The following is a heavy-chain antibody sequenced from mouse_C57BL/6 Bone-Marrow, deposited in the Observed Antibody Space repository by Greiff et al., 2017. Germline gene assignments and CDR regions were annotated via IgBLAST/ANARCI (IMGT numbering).Heavy chain of an antibody. Sequence: QVQLQQSGPELVKPGASVKLSCKASGYTFTSYDINWVQQRPGQGLEWIGWIYPRDGSTKYHEKFKGKATLTVDTSSSTAYMELHSLTSEDSAVYFCARSDYYGRAWFAYWGQGTLVTVSA. J-gene: IGHJ3*01. D-gene: IGHD1-1*01. CDR3: ARSDYYGRAWFAY. V-gene: IGHV1-85*01. CDR1: GYTFTSYD. CDR2: IYPRDGST.